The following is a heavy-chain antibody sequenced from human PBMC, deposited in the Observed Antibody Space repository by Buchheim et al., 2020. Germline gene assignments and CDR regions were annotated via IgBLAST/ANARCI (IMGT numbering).Heavy chain of an antibody. CDR3: ARDFSGIEDFDY. CDR2: INEDESEK. V-gene: IGHV3-7*01. D-gene: IGHD3-10*01. Sequence: EVQLVESGGGLVQPGGSLRLSCAASGFTFNIYWMSWVRQAPGKGLEWVANINEDESEKYYGDSVKGRFTISRDNAKNSLYLQMNSLRAEDTAVYYCARDFSGIEDFDYWGQG. CDR1: GFTFNIYW. J-gene: IGHJ4*02.